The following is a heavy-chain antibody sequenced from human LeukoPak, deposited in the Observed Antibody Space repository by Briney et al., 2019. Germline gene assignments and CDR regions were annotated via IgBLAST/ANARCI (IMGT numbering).Heavy chain of an antibody. CDR1: GYSFTSYW. Sequence: GESLKISCKGSGYSFTSYWIGWVRQMPGKGLEWMGIIYPGDSDTRYSPSFQGQVTISADKSISTAYLQRSSLKASDTAMYYCARQRSSGWNDFDYWGQGTLVTVSS. J-gene: IGHJ4*02. CDR2: IYPGDSDT. V-gene: IGHV5-51*01. D-gene: IGHD6-19*01. CDR3: ARQRSSGWNDFDY.